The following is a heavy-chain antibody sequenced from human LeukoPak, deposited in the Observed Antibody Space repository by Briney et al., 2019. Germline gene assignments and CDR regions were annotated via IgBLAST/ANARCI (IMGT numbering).Heavy chain of an antibody. CDR2: IYTSGST. CDR3: ARVGAHYYGSGKAFDI. D-gene: IGHD3-10*01. CDR1: GGSISSYY. V-gene: IGHV4-4*07. J-gene: IGHJ3*02. Sequence: PSETLSLTCTVSGGSISSYYWSWIRQPAGKGLEWIGRIYTSGSTNYNPSLKSRVTMSVDTSKNQFSLKLSSVTAADTAVYYCARVGAHYYGSGKAFDIWGQGTMVTVSS.